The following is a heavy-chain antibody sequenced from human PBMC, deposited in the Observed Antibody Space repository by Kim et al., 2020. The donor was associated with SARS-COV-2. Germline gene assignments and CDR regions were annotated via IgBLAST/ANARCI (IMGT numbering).Heavy chain of an antibody. D-gene: IGHD4-17*01. Sequence: YDPSLKSRVTISVDTSKNQFSLKLSSVTAADTAVYYCARGLGGDYDYFDYWGQGTLVTVSS. J-gene: IGHJ4*02. V-gene: IGHV4-39*01. CDR3: ARGLGGDYDYFDY.